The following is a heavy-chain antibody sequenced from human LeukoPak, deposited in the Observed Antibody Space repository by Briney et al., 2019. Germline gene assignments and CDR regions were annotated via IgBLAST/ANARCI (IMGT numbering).Heavy chain of an antibody. Sequence: PSETLSLTCTVSGGSISSYYWSWVRQPAGKGLEWIGRIYSSGSTNYNPSFKSRVTMSLDTSKNQFSLKLTSVTAADTAVYYCARSDFWSGYYPHFDYWGQGTLVTVSS. CDR3: ARSDFWSGYYPHFDY. J-gene: IGHJ4*02. D-gene: IGHD3-3*01. CDR1: GGSISSYY. CDR2: IYSSGST. V-gene: IGHV4-4*07.